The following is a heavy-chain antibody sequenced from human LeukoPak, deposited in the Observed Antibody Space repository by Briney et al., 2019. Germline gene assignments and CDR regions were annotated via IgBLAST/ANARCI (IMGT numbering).Heavy chain of an antibody. V-gene: IGHV3-23*01. CDR3: AKDRRVSGTTWLGYFDC. Sequence: GGSLRLSCAASGFTFSSYARNWVRQAPGKGLEWVSAIVGSGGSTYYADSVKGRFTISRDNSKNTLYLQMNSLRAEDTAVYYCAKDRRVSGTTWLGYFDCWGQGTLVTVSS. CDR2: IVGSGGST. CDR1: GFTFSSYA. D-gene: IGHD1-7*01. J-gene: IGHJ4*02.